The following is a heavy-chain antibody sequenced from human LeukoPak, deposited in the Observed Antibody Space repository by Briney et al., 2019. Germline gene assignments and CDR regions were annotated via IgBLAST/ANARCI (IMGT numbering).Heavy chain of an antibody. Sequence: SETLSLTCTVSGGSISSSSYYWGWLRQPPWKGLEWIGSIYYSGSTYYNPSLKSRVTISVDTSKNQFSLKLGSGTAADTAVYYCASNPASVVVPAAIRTLREYNDYWGQGTLVTVSS. CDR2: IYYSGST. J-gene: IGHJ4*02. D-gene: IGHD2-2*02. CDR3: ASNPASVVVPAAIRTLREYNDY. V-gene: IGHV4-39*01. CDR1: GGSISSSSYY.